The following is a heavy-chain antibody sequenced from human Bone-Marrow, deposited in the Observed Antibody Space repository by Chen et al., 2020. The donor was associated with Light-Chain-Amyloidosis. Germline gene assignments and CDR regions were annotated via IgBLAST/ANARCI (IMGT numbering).Heavy chain of an antibody. CDR3: ARANYWGSYSYNAQGFDY. V-gene: IGHV3-7*03. CDR2: IKQNGTER. Sequence: EVQLLESGGGLVQPGESLTLSCVASGLIFSRFWMTWVRQRPGKGLEWVANIKQNGTERYYVDSVKGRFTISRDNTKNSVYLQMNTLRAEDTAVYYCARANYWGSYSYNAQGFDYWGRGTLVTVSS. J-gene: IGHJ4*02. CDR1: GLIFSRFW. D-gene: IGHD3-16*02.